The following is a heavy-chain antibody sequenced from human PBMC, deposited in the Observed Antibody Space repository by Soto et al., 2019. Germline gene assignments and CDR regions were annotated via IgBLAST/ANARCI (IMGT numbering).Heavy chain of an antibody. CDR3: AKDGSSGYSRNYGMDV. J-gene: IGHJ6*02. CDR1: GFTFDDYA. CDR2: ISWNSGSI. D-gene: IGHD3-3*01. Sequence: EVQLVESGGGLVQPGRSLRLSCAASGFTFDDYAMHWVRQAPGKGLEWVSGISWNSGSIGYADSVKGRFIISRDNAKNSLYLQMNSLRAEDTALYYCAKDGSSGYSRNYGMDVWGQGTTVTVSS. V-gene: IGHV3-9*01.